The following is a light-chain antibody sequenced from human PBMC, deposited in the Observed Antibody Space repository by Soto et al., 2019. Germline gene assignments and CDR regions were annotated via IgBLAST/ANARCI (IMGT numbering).Light chain of an antibody. CDR3: SSFASTHTYV. Sequence: QSALTQPASVSGSPGQSITISCTGTSSDVAFYNHVSWYQQHPGKAPKLLIYEVNNRPSGVSPRFSGSKSGNTASLTISGLQAEDEADYYCSSFASTHTYVFGTGTKLTVL. CDR1: SSDVAFYNH. CDR2: EVN. J-gene: IGLJ1*01. V-gene: IGLV2-14*01.